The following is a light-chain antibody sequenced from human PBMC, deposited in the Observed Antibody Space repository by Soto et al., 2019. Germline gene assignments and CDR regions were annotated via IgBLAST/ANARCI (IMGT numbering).Light chain of an antibody. CDR2: GAS. CDR3: QKYNNWPLT. CDR1: QSVSSD. Sequence: EIVVTQSPATLSVSPGERATLYCRASQSVSSDLAWYQQKPGQAPRLLIYGASTRATGIPARFSGSGSGTEFTLTISSLQSEDFAVYYCQKYNNWPLTFGQGTRLEI. J-gene: IGKJ5*01. V-gene: IGKV3-15*01.